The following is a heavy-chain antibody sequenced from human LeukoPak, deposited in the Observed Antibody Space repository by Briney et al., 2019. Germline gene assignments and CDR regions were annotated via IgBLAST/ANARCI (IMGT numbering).Heavy chain of an antibody. V-gene: IGHV3-7*03. Sequence: SGGSLGLSCVASGFTFSKYWMTWVRQAPGKGLAWVANIKQDGSAKYYMDSVKGRFAISRDNAKNSLYLRMNSLGAEDTAVYYCVKDDDSSGYYPGGSFGDYWGQGTLVTVSS. J-gene: IGHJ4*02. CDR2: IKQDGSAK. CDR1: GFTFSKYW. D-gene: IGHD3-22*01. CDR3: VKDDDSSGYYPGGSFGDY.